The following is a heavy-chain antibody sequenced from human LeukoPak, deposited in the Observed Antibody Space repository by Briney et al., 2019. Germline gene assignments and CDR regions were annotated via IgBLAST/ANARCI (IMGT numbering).Heavy chain of an antibody. V-gene: IGHV3-30-3*01. Sequence: GGSLRLSCAASGFTFSSYAMHWVRQAPGKGLEWVAVISYDGSNKYYADSVKGRFTFSRDNSKNTLYLQMNSLRAEDTAVYYCARDYRAGGGATFAFDIWGQGTMVTVSS. CDR3: ARDYRAGGGATFAFDI. CDR1: GFTFSSYA. D-gene: IGHD1-26*01. CDR2: ISYDGSNK. J-gene: IGHJ3*02.